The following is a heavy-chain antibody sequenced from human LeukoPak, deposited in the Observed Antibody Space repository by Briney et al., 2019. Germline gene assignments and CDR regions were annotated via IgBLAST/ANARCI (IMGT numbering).Heavy chain of an antibody. Sequence: ASVKVSCKASGYTFTSYGITWVRQAPGQGLEWMGWISAYNGNTNYPQKLQGRVTMTTDTSMSTAYMELRSLRSDDTAVYYCARDGYQPLDVTYFQHWGQGTLVTVSS. J-gene: IGHJ1*01. CDR1: GYTFTSYG. D-gene: IGHD2-2*01. V-gene: IGHV1-18*01. CDR2: ISAYNGNT. CDR3: ARDGYQPLDVTYFQH.